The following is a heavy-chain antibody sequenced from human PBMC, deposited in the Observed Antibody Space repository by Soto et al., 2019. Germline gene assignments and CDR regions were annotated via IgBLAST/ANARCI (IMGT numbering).Heavy chain of an antibody. Sequence: GSSLKVSCKASGYTFTSYDVNWVRQATGKGIEWMGWMNPNSGNTGYAQKFQGRVTMTRNTSISTAYMELSSLRSEDTAVYYCARGARSSSWYGDYYYYMDVWGKGTTVTVSS. J-gene: IGHJ6*03. CDR1: GYTFTSYD. V-gene: IGHV1-8*01. CDR3: ARGARSSSWYGDYYYYMDV. CDR2: MNPNSGNT. D-gene: IGHD6-13*01.